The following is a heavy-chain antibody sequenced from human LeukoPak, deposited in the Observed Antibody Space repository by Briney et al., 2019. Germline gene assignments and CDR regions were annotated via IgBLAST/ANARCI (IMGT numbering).Heavy chain of an antibody. V-gene: IGHV4-59*01. D-gene: IGHD4-23*01. J-gene: IGHJ6*03. CDR3: ARDDYGGNSPYYYYMDV. CDR2: IYYSGRT. Sequence: PSETLSLTCTVSGGSISSYYWSWIRQPPGKGLEWIGYIYYSGRTNYNPSLKSRVTISVDTSKNQFSLKLSSVTAADTAVYYCARDDYGGNSPYYYYMDVWGKGTTVTVSS. CDR1: GGSISSYY.